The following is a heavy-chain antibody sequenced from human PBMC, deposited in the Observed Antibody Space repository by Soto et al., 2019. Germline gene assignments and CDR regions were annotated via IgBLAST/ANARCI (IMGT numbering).Heavy chain of an antibody. CDR1: GGSISSGGYY. D-gene: IGHD3-9*01. CDR3: ARGEYFDWLLHIDY. Sequence: PSETLSLTCTVSGGSISSGGYYWSWIRQHPGKGLEWIGYIYYSGSTYYNPSLKSRVTISVDTSKNQFSLKLSSVTAADTAVYYCARGEYFDWLLHIDYWGQGTLVTVSS. J-gene: IGHJ4*02. V-gene: IGHV4-31*03. CDR2: IYYSGST.